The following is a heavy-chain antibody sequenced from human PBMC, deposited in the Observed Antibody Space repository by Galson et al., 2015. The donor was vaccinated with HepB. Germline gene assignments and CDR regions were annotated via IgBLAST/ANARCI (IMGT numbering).Heavy chain of an antibody. J-gene: IGHJ4*02. CDR3: ARGRYRPRYFDY. CDR2: ISSSSSYI. V-gene: IGHV3-21*01. D-gene: IGHD1-1*01. Sequence: SLRLSCAASGFTFSSYSMNWVRQAPGKGLEWVSSISSSSSYIYYADSVKGRFTISRDNAKNSLYLQMNSLRAEDTAVYYCARGRYRPRYFDYWGQGTLVTVSS. CDR1: GFTFSSYS.